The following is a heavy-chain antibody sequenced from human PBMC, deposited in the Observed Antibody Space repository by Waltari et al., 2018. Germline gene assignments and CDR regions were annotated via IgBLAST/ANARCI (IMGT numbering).Heavy chain of an antibody. D-gene: IGHD1-7*01. Sequence: QVQLVQSGSELKKPGASVKVSCKASGYTFTSYAMNWVRQAPGQGLEWMGWINTNTGNPTYAQGFTGRFVCSLDTSVSTAYLQISSLKAEDTAVYYCARDDPRGWNYDDYYYGMDVWGQGTTVTVSS. CDR1: GYTFTSYA. CDR2: INTNTGNP. V-gene: IGHV7-4-1*02. CDR3: ARDDPRGWNYDDYYYGMDV. J-gene: IGHJ6*02.